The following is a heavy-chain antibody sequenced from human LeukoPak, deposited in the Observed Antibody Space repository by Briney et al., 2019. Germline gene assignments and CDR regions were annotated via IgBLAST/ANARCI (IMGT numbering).Heavy chain of an antibody. V-gene: IGHV1-24*01. CDR1: GYTLTELS. Sequence: ASVKVSCTVSGYTLTELSMHWVRQAPGKGLEWMGGFDPEDGETIYAQKFQGRVTMTEDTSTDTAYMELSSLRSEDTAVYYCARGLMAGNTALFDYWGQGTLVTVSS. J-gene: IGHJ4*02. CDR3: ARGLMAGNTALFDY. CDR2: FDPEDGET. D-gene: IGHD5-24*01.